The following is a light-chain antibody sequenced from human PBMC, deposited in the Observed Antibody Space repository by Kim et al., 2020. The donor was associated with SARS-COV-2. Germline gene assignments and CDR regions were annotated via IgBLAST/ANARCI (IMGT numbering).Light chain of an antibody. CDR1: QGINTY. Sequence: AIRVTQSPSSFSVSIGDRVTITCRASQGINTYLAWYQQKPRKAPKLLIYGASTLQSGVPSRFSGSGAGTDFTLTISRLQSEDFATYYCQQYYGFPLTFGQGTKVDI. V-gene: IGKV1-8*01. CDR3: QQYYGFPLT. J-gene: IGKJ1*01. CDR2: GAS.